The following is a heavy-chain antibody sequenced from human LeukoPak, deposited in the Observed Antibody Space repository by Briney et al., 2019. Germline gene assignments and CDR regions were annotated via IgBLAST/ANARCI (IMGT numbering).Heavy chain of an antibody. D-gene: IGHD4-11*01. Sequence: PSETLSLTCNVSLDSISSFYWSWIRQSAGAGLEWIGRIYTTGKTDYNPSLKSRVTVSVDTSRNQVSLKLRSVTAADTAVYYCARVRSVTPYYFEYWGQGTLVTVSS. J-gene: IGHJ4*02. CDR2: IYTTGKT. V-gene: IGHV4-4*07. CDR3: ARVRSVTPYYFEY. CDR1: LDSISSFY.